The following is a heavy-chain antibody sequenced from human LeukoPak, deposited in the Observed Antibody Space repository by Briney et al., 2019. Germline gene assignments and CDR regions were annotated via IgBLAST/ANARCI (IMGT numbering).Heavy chain of an antibody. J-gene: IGHJ2*01. CDR1: GGSFSGYY. Sequence: SETLSLTCAVYGGSFSGYYWSWIRQPPGKGLEWIGEINHSGSTNYDPSLKSRVTISVDTSKKQFSLKLSSVTAADTAVYYCARTPGYRSSWSIYWYFDLWGRGTLVTVSS. CDR3: ARTPGYRSSWSIYWYFDL. V-gene: IGHV4-34*01. CDR2: INHSGST. D-gene: IGHD6-13*01.